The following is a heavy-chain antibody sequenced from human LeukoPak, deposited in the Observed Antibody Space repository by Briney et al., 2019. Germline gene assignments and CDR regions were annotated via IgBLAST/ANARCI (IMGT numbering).Heavy chain of an antibody. J-gene: IGHJ6*02. V-gene: IGHV1-69*13. CDR2: IIPIFGTA. CDR3: ARRGKFPVRGLDV. D-gene: IGHD3-16*01. CDR1: VGTFSSYA. Sequence: SVKVSCKASVGTFSSYAISWVRQAPGQGLEWMGGIIPIFGTANYAQKFQGRVTITADESTSTAYMELSSLRSEDTAVYYCARRGKFPVRGLDVWGQGTTVTVSS.